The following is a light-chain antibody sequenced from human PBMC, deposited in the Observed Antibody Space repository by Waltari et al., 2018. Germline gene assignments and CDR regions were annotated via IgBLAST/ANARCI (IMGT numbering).Light chain of an antibody. CDR3: CSYAPGSTVI. CDR1: SSDVGSYDL. J-gene: IGLJ2*01. CDR2: EDT. V-gene: IGLV2-23*01. Sequence: QSALTQPASVSGSPGQSITISCTGTSSDVGSYDLVSWYQQVPGKAPKLIIYEDTKRPSGGSNRFSASKSGITASLTISGVQAEDEGNFYCCSYAPGSTVIFGGGTKLSVL.